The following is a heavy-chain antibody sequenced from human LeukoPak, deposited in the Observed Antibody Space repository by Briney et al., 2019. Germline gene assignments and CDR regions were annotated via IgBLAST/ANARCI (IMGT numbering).Heavy chain of an antibody. Sequence: GGSLRLSCAASGFAFNTYAVTWVRQAPGKGLEWVSTVSGSGGSKYFVDSVKGRFTISRDNSKNTLYLQMTSLRAEDTAIYYCAREAGGYVGVTYYYHHYMDVWGKGTTVTVSS. CDR2: VSGSGGSK. D-gene: IGHD5-12*01. V-gene: IGHV3-23*01. CDR3: AREAGGYVGVTYYYHHYMDV. J-gene: IGHJ6*03. CDR1: GFAFNTYA.